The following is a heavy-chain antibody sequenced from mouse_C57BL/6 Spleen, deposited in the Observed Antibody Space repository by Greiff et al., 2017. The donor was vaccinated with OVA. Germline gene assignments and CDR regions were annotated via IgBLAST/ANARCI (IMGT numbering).Heavy chain of an antibody. CDR1: GFTFSDYG. D-gene: IGHD1-1*01. J-gene: IGHJ4*01. V-gene: IGHV5-17*01. CDR2: ISSGSSTF. Sequence: EVMLVESGGGLVKPGGSLKLSCAASGFTFSDYGMHWVRQAPEKGLEWVAYISSGSSTFYYADTVKGRFTISRDNAKNTLFLQMTSLRSEDTAMYYCARTYYGSRGYAMDYWGQGTSVTVSS. CDR3: ARTYYGSRGYAMDY.